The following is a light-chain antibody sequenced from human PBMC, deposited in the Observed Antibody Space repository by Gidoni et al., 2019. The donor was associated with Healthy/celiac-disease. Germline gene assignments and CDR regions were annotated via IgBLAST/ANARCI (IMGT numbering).Light chain of an antibody. V-gene: IGKV4-1*01. Sequence: DIVMTQSPDSLAVSLGERATINCKSSQSVLYSSNNKNYLAWYQQKPGQPPKLLIYWASTRESGVPDRCSGSGSGTDFTLTISSLKAEDVAVYYCQQYYSTPPYTFGQGTKLEIK. CDR3: QQYYSTPPYT. CDR1: QSVLYSSNNKNY. CDR2: WAS. J-gene: IGKJ2*01.